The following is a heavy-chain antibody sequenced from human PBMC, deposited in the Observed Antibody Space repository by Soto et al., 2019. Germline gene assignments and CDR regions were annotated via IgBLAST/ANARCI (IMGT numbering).Heavy chain of an antibody. CDR3: ARDLSWGSNWYYYMDV. CDR1: GFILSDCA. D-gene: IGHD7-27*01. CDR2: ISSSSSVI. J-gene: IGHJ6*03. Sequence: EVQLVESGGGLVQPGGSLRLSCATSGFILSDCAMNWVRQAPGKGLEWVSYISSSSSVIDYADSVKGRFTVSRANARNSLYLQMNSLRAGDTAVYYCARDLSWGSNWYYYMDVWGKGTTVTVSS. V-gene: IGHV3-48*01.